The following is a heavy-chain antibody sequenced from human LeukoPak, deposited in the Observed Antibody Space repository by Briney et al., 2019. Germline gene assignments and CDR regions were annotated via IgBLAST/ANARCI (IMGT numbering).Heavy chain of an antibody. CDR2: ISSSSSYI. J-gene: IGHJ4*02. V-gene: IGHV3-21*01. CDR3: ARAGLGMNYAIDY. CDR1: GFTFSSYS. D-gene: IGHD1-7*01. Sequence: PGGSLRLSCAASGFTFSSYSMNWVRPTPGKGLEWVSSISSSSSYIYYADSVKGRFTISRDNAKNSLYLQMNSMRAEDTAVYYCARAGLGMNYAIDYWGQGTLVTVSS.